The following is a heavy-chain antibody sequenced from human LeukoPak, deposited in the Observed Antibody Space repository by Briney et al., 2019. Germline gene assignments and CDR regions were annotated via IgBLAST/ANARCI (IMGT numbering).Heavy chain of an antibody. Sequence: SETLSLTCTVSGGSVSTYYWNWIRQPPGKGLEWIGYIYYSGSTNYNPSLKSRFTISVDTSNNQFSLKLSSVTAADTAVYYCASTSGYCSGGNCYSAFDYWGQGTLVTVSS. V-gene: IGHV4-59*02. D-gene: IGHD2-15*01. CDR2: IYYSGST. CDR3: ASTSGYCSGGNCYSAFDY. J-gene: IGHJ4*02. CDR1: GGSVSTYY.